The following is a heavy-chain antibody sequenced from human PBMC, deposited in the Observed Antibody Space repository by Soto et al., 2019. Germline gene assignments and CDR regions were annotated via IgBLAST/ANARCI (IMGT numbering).Heavy chain of an antibody. D-gene: IGHD6-13*01. V-gene: IGHV3-23*01. CDR1: GFTFSSYA. CDR3: AKDPRTAYSSSWHMADY. CDR2: ISGSGGST. Sequence: GGSLRLSCAASGFTFSSYAMSWVRQAPGKGLEWVSAISGSGGSTYYADSVKGRFTISRDNSKNTLYLQMNSLRAEDTAVYYCAKDPRTAYSSSWHMADYWGQGTLVTVSS. J-gene: IGHJ4*02.